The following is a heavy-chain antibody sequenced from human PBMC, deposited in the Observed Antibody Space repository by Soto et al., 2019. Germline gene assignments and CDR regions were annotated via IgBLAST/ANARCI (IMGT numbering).Heavy chain of an antibody. CDR2: ITGSGGNT. Sequence: EVQLLESGGGLVQPGGSLRLSCAASGFTFSNYAMTWVRQAPGKGLEWVSTITGSGGNTYYTDSVKGRYTISRDNSKNTLHLQMNSLRAEDTALYYCAKSRGISVGASYYYAIDVWGQGTTVTVS. CDR1: GFTFSNYA. CDR3: AKSRGISVGASYYYAIDV. V-gene: IGHV3-23*01. J-gene: IGHJ6*02. D-gene: IGHD1-26*01.